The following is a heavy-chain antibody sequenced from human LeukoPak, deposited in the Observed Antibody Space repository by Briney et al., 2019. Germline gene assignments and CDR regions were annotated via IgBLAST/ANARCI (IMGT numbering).Heavy chain of an antibody. V-gene: IGHV3-74*01. CDR2: INGDGSLS. Sequence: GGSLTLSCAASGFTFSSHWMHWVRQVPGKGLVWVSNINGDGSLSGYVDSVKGRFTISRDNAKNSLYLHMNSLRAEDTGVYYCARIGTTTRGPAGLDVWGQGTTVTVSS. CDR1: GFTFSSHW. CDR3: ARIGTTTRGPAGLDV. J-gene: IGHJ6*02. D-gene: IGHD2/OR15-2a*01.